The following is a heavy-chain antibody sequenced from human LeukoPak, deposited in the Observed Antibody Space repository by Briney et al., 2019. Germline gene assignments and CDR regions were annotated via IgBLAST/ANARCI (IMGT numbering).Heavy chain of an antibody. CDR1: GGSFSGYY. CDR2: INHSGST. D-gene: IGHD3-10*01. Sequence: SETLSLTCAVYGGSFSGYYWSWIRQPPGKGPEWIGEINHSGSTNYNPSLKSRVTISVDTSKNQFSLKLSSVTAADTAVYYCAREAMVRGVAQYYYGMDVWGQGTTVTVSS. CDR3: AREAMVRGVAQYYYGMDV. J-gene: IGHJ6*02. V-gene: IGHV4-34*01.